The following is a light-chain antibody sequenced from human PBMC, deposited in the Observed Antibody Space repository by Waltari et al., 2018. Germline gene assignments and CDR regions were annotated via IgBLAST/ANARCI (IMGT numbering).Light chain of an antibody. J-gene: IGKJ4*01. CDR1: QSLLHSNGYNF. Sequence: DIVVTQSPLSLPVTPGEPASISCRSSQSLLHSNGYNFLDWYLQKPGQSPQLLIYLGSNRASGVPDRFSGSGSGTDFTLKISRVEAEDVGLYYCMQALQIPPTFGGGTKVEI. CDR3: MQALQIPPT. CDR2: LGS. V-gene: IGKV2-28*01.